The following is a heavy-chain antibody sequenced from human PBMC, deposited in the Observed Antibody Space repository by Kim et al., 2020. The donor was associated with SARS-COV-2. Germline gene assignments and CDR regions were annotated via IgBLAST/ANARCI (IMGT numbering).Heavy chain of an antibody. Sequence: GESLKISCKGSGYSFTSYWIGWVRQMPGKGLEWMGIIYPGDSDTRYSPSFQGQVTISADKSISTAYLQWSSLKASDTAMYYCARMVGYYYDSSGYYPEYFQHWGQGTLVTVSS. CDR3: ARMVGYYYDSSGYYPEYFQH. CDR2: IYPGDSDT. CDR1: GYSFTSYW. J-gene: IGHJ1*01. V-gene: IGHV5-51*01. D-gene: IGHD3-22*01.